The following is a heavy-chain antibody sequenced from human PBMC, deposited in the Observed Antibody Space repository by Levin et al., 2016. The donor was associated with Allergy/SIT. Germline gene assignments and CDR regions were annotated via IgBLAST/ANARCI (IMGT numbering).Heavy chain of an antibody. J-gene: IGHJ6*03. V-gene: IGHV3-7*03. Sequence: WIRQPPGKGLEWVANIKQDGSEKYYVDSVKGRFTISRDNAKNSLYLQMNSLRAEDTAVYYCARDLTEDGDYLYYYYYMDVWGKGTTVTVSS. CDR3: ARDLTEDGDYLYYYYYMDV. D-gene: IGHD4-17*01. CDR2: IKQDGSEK.